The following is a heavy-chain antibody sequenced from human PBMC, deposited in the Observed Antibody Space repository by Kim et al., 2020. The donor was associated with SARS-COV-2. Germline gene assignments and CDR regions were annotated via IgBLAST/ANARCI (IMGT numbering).Heavy chain of an antibody. Sequence: GGSLRLSCAASGFTVSSNYMSWVRQAPGKGLEWVSVIYSGGSTYYADSVKGRFTISRDNSKNTLYLQMNSLRAEDTAVYYCARGGYYDIMGGSFGMDVWGQGTTVTVSS. D-gene: IGHD3-9*01. J-gene: IGHJ6*02. CDR1: GFTVSSNY. V-gene: IGHV3-66*01. CDR3: ARGGYYDIMGGSFGMDV. CDR2: IYSGGST.